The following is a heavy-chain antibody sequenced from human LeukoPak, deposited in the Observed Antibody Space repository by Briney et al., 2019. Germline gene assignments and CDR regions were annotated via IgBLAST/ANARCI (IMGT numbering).Heavy chain of an antibody. CDR3: AREDSGSYYGY. CDR1: GGSFSGYY. D-gene: IGHD1-26*01. CDR2: IWYDGSNK. J-gene: IGHJ4*02. V-gene: IGHV3-33*08. Sequence: LSLTCAVYGGSFSGYYWSWIRQPPGKGQEWVAVIWYDGSNKYYADSVKGRFTISRDNSKNTLYLQMNSLRAEDTAVYYCAREDSGSYYGYWGQGTLVTVSS.